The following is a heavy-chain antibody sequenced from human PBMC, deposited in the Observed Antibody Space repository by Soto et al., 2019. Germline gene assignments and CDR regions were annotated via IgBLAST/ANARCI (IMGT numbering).Heavy chain of an antibody. CDR2: INHLETT. J-gene: IGHJ4*02. CDR3: ASGGGSDSFDN. CDR1: GASITYGGYS. D-gene: IGHD1-26*01. Sequence: QLQLHESGSGLVKPSQTLSLTCTVSGASITYGGYSWSWIRQTPGKGLEWIGYINHLETTFYNPSFESRLTLSIDRAKNQFSLNLNSMSAADRGVYFCASGGGSDSFDNWGQGILVTVSS. V-gene: IGHV4-30-2*01.